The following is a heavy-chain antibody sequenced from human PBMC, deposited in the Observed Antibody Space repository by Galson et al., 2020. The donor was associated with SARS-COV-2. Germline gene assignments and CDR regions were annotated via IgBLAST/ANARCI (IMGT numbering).Heavy chain of an antibody. V-gene: IGHV3-9*01. CDR1: GFTFDDYA. CDR2: ISWNSGSI. J-gene: IGHJ6*02. Sequence: GGSLRLSCAASGFTFDDYAMHWVRQAPGKGLEWVSGISWNSGSIGYADSVKGRFTISRDNAKNSLYLQMNSLRAEDTALYYCAKDSPDYGDLSRGMDVWGQGTTVTVSS. D-gene: IGHD4-17*01. CDR3: AKDSPDYGDLSRGMDV.